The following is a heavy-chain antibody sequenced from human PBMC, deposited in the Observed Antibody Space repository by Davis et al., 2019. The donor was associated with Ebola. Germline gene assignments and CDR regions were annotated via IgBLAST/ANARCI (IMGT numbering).Heavy chain of an antibody. D-gene: IGHD2-2*01. J-gene: IGHJ6*02. V-gene: IGHV4-61*09. Sequence: PSETLSLTCTVSGGSISSGSYYLSWIRQPAGKGLEWIGHIYTSGSTNYNPSLKSRVTISVDTSKNQFSLKLSSVTAADTAVYYCARFTWCSSTSCYYYYGMDVWGQGTTVTVSS. CDR1: GGSISSGSYY. CDR3: ARFTWCSSTSCYYYYGMDV. CDR2: IYTSGST.